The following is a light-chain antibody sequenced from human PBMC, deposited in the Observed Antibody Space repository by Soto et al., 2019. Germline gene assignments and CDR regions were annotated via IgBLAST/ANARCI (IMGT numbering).Light chain of an antibody. V-gene: IGKV3-20*01. CDR2: GAY. J-gene: IGKJ1*01. Sequence: EILLTQSPATLSLSPGERDTLSCRASQSVSNNYLAWYQQKPGQDTRLLIYGAYNRATGIKDRFSGSGSGTDFTLTISRMEPEDFAVYYCKQFGSSYWPFGQGTKVDIK. CDR1: QSVSNNY. CDR3: KQFGSSYWP.